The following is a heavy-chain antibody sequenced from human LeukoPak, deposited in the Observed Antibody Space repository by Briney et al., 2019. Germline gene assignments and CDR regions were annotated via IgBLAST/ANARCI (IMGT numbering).Heavy chain of an antibody. CDR1: GGSISSYY. J-gene: IGHJ4*02. V-gene: IGHV4-59*01. Sequence: SETLSLTCTVSGGSISSYYWSWIRQPPGKGLEWIGYIYYSGSTHYNPSLKSRVTISVDTSKNQFSLKLSSVTAADTAVYYCARGGSSGLIYFDYWGQGTLVTVSS. D-gene: IGHD6-19*01. CDR3: ARGGSSGLIYFDY. CDR2: IYYSGST.